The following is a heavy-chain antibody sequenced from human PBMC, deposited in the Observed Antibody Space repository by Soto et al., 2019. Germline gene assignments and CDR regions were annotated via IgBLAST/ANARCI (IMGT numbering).Heavy chain of an antibody. J-gene: IGHJ6*02. V-gene: IGHV4-39*01. CDR1: GGSISHTPYF. CDR2: IYYSGST. Sequence: PSETLSLTCTVSGGSISHTPYFWGWIRQPPGKGLEWIGNIYYSGSTYYNPSLKSRVTISVDTSKNQLSLKLTSVTAADTAVLYSVALSACYRGVGLWGRGTMGAVSS. CDR3: VALSACYRGVGL. D-gene: IGHD2-8*01.